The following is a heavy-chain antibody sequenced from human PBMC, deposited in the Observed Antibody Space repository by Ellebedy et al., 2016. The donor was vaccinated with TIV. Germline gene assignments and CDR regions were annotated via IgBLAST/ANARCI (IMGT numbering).Heavy chain of an antibody. D-gene: IGHD5-12*01. Sequence: GESLKISCAASGFTFSSYAMTWVRQAPGKGLEWVSAIRGDGTITNYADSVKGRFTVSSDNSKNTLYLQMNSLRAEDTAVYYCARSATGYFYMDVWGKGTTVTVSS. CDR3: ARSATGYFYMDV. CDR2: IRGDGTIT. CDR1: GFTFSSYA. J-gene: IGHJ6*03. V-gene: IGHV3-23*01.